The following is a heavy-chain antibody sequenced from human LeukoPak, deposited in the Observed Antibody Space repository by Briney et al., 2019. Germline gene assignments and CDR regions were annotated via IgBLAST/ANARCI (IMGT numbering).Heavy chain of an antibody. J-gene: IGHJ5*01. CDR1: GFSFSNYA. CDR2: ISGSGGST. V-gene: IGHV3-23*01. CDR3: AKCTTRNSHYPIDS. Sequence: PGGSLRLSCAPSGFSFSNYAMSWVRQAPGKGLEWVSGISGSGGSTYYADSVKGRFTISRDNSKNTLYLQMNSLRAEDTAVYYCAKCTTRNSHYPIDSWGQGTLVTVSS. D-gene: IGHD4-17*01.